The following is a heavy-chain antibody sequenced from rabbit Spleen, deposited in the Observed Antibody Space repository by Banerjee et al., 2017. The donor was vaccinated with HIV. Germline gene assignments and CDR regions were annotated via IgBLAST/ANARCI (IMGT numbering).Heavy chain of an antibody. D-gene: IGHD1-1*01. CDR2: IYTGSSGST. V-gene: IGHV1S40*01. J-gene: IGHJ4*01. Sequence: QSLEESGGDLVKPGASLTLTCTVSGFSFSSSYYMCWVRQAPGKGLEWIACIYTGSSGSTYYASWAKGRFTISKTSSTTVTLQMTSLTAADTATYFCARDLVGVIGWNFYLWGPGTLVTVS. CDR3: ARDLVGVIGWNFYL. CDR1: GFSFSSSYY.